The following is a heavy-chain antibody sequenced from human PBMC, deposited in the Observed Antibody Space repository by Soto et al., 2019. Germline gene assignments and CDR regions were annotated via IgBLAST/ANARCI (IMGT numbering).Heavy chain of an antibody. CDR1: GFTFSSYA. CDR2: MSYDGSKK. D-gene: IGHD3-16*01. CDR3: ASDGGAY. V-gene: IGHV3-30-3*01. Sequence: QVQLVASGGGVVQPGRSLRLSCAASGFTFSSYAMHCVRRAPGKGLEWMAVMSYDGSKKYYADSVKGRFTISRDNSKNTLYLQMNSLRPEDTALYYSASDGGAYWGQRNLVIVSS. J-gene: IGHJ4*02.